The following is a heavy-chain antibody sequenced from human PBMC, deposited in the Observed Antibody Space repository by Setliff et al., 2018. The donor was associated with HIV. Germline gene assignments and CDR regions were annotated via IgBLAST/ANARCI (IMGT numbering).Heavy chain of an antibody. CDR3: ARGDMIAFGGVGPFDY. J-gene: IGHJ4*02. CDR2: INPNSGGT. D-gene: IGHD3-16*01. V-gene: IGHV1-2*02. CDR1: GYTFVGYY. Sequence: ASVKVSCKASGYTFVGYYIHWVRQAPGQGLEWMGWINPNSGGTNYAQKFQGRVTMTRDTSISTAYLDLSRLRSDDTAVYYCARGDMIAFGGVGPFDYWGQGTLVTVSS.